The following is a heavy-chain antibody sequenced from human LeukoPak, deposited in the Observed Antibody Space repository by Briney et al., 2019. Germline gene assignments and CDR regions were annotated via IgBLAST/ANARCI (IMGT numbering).Heavy chain of an antibody. CDR3: ARSSGGYSYGYLFDY. Sequence: SETLSLTCTVSGGSISNYYWSWVRQPPGKGLEWIGHFYYSGSTNYNPSLESRVTISVDTSKNQFSLKLSSVTAADTAMYYCARSSGGYSYGYLFDYWGQGTLVTVSS. J-gene: IGHJ4*02. D-gene: IGHD5-18*01. V-gene: IGHV4-59*01. CDR2: FYYSGST. CDR1: GGSISNYY.